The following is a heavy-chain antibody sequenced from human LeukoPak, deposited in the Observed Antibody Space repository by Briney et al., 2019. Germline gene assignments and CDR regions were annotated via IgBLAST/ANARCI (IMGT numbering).Heavy chain of an antibody. J-gene: IGHJ3*02. CDR3: ARGASGTLYDAFDI. CDR2: IYYSGTT. Sequence: SETLSLTCSVSGGSISSGPYFWSWIRQSPGQGLEWIGSIYYSGTTNSNPSLKSRATISVDTSKNHLSLKVSSVTAADTAVYYCARGASGTLYDAFDIWGQGTMVTVSS. D-gene: IGHD1-26*01. CDR1: GGSISSGPYF. V-gene: IGHV4-61*03.